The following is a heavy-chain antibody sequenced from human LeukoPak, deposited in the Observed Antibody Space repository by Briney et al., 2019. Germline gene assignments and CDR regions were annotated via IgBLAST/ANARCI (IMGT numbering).Heavy chain of an antibody. Sequence: GGSLRLSCAASGFTFSSYGMHWVRQAPGKGLEWVSAITGSGGSTYYADSVKGRFTISRDNSKNTLYLQMNSLRAEDTAVYYCAKDKYNFWSGSNYYYMGVWGKGTTVTVSS. J-gene: IGHJ6*03. V-gene: IGHV3-23*01. CDR2: ITGSGGST. CDR1: GFTFSSYG. CDR3: AKDKYNFWSGSNYYYMGV. D-gene: IGHD3-3*01.